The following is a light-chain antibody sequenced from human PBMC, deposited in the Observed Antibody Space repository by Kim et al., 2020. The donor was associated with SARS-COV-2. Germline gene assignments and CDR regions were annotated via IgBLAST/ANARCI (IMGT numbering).Light chain of an antibody. V-gene: IGKV1-39*01. CDR2: AAS. CDR1: QTISNF. CDR3: QQTYSTPRT. Sequence: ASVRDRVTITCRTSQTISNFLNWYQQKPGKAPRLLIYAASNLQSGVPSRFSGSGSGTDFTLTVSSLQPEDFATYYCQQTYSTPRTFGQGTKVDIK. J-gene: IGKJ1*01.